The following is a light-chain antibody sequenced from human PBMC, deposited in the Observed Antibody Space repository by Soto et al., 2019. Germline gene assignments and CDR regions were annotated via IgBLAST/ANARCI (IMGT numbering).Light chain of an antibody. CDR3: SSYTSSSTLV. CDR2: EVS. CDR1: SSDVGGYNY. Sequence: QSALTQPASVSGSPGQSITISCTGTSSDVGGYNYVSWYQQHPGKAPKVVIYEVSNRPSWISHRFSGSKSGNTASLTISGLQAADEADYYCSSYTSSSTLVFGGGTKLTVL. V-gene: IGLV2-14*01. J-gene: IGLJ2*01.